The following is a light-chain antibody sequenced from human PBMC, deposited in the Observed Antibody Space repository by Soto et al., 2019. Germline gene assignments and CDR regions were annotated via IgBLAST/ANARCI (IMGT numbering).Light chain of an antibody. CDR2: EVS. J-gene: IGLJ1*01. V-gene: IGLV2-14*01. CDR1: SSDVGGYNY. CDR3: SSYAGSSNV. Sequence: QSVLTQPASVSGSPGQSITISCTGTSSDVGGYNYVSWYQQHPGKAPKLMIYEVSNRPSGVSNRFSGSKSGNTASLTVSGLQAEDEADDYCSSYAGSSNVFGTGTKVTVL.